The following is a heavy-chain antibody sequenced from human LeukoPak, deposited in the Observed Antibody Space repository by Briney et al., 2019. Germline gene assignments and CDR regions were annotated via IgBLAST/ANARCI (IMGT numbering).Heavy chain of an antibody. CDR1: GGSVSSGSYY. CDR2: IYYSGST. CDR3: ARLVITEILGMDV. J-gene: IGHJ6*02. Sequence: SETLSLTCTVSGGSVSSGSYYWSWIRQHPGKGLEWIGYIYYSGSTYYNPSLKSRVTISVDTSKNQFSLELSSVTAADTAVYYCARLVITEILGMDVWGQGTAVTVSS. D-gene: IGHD3-22*01. V-gene: IGHV4-31*03.